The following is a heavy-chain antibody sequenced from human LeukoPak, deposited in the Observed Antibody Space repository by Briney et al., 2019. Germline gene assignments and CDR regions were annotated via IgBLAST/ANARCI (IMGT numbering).Heavy chain of an antibody. J-gene: IGHJ5*02. D-gene: IGHD6-19*01. V-gene: IGHV4-34*01. CDR3: ARGRAEQLLVINLWVDP. CDR2: INHSGST. Sequence: SETLSLTCAVYGGSFSGYYWSWIRRPPGKGLEWIGEINHSGSTNYNPSLKSRVIISVDTSKNQFSLKLSSVTAADTAVYYCARGRAEQLLVINLWVDPWGQGTLVTVSS. CDR1: GGSFSGYY.